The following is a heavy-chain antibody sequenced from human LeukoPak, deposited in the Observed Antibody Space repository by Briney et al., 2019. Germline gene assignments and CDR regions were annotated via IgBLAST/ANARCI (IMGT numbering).Heavy chain of an antibody. J-gene: IGHJ1*01. CDR2: ISGSGGST. D-gene: IGHD2-15*01. V-gene: IGHV3-23*01. CDR1: GFTFSSYA. Sequence: GGSLRLSCAASGFTFSSYAMSWVRQAPGKGLEWVSAISGSGGSTYYADSVKGRFTISRDNSKNTLYLQMNCLRAEDTAVYYCAKDREDDVFQHWGQGTLVTVSS. CDR3: AKDREDDVFQH.